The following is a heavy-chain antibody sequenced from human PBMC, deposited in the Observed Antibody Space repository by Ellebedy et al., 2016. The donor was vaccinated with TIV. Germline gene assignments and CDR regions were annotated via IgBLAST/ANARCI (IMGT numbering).Heavy chain of an antibody. V-gene: IGHV4-59*08. Sequence: SETLSLTCAASGFSFSSYAMSWVRQHPGKGLEWIGYIYYSGSTNYNPSLKSRVTMSVDTSKNQFSLKLSSVIAADTAVYYCARGPMYYYGSGSYYNDYWGQGTLVTVSS. D-gene: IGHD3-10*01. CDR3: ARGPMYYYGSGSYYNDY. J-gene: IGHJ4*02. CDR1: GFSFSSYA. CDR2: IYYSGST.